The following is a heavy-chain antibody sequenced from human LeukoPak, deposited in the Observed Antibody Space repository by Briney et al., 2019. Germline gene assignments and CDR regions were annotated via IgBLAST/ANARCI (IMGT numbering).Heavy chain of an antibody. J-gene: IGHJ3*02. CDR3: ARDLKEAEAFDI. V-gene: IGHV3-21*01. D-gene: IGHD6-13*01. CDR1: GFTFSSYS. CDR2: ISSSSSYI. Sequence: AGGSLRLSCAASGFTFSSYSMNWVRQAPGKGLEWVSSISSSSSYIYYADSVKGRFTISRDNAKNSLYLQMNSLRAEDTAVYYCARDLKEAEAFDIWGQGTMVIVSS.